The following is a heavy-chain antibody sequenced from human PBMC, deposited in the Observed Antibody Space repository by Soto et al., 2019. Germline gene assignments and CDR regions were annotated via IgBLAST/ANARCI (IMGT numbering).Heavy chain of an antibody. CDR2: MNPNSGNT. D-gene: IGHD6-6*01. Sequence: GASVKVSCKASGYTLTSYDINWVRQATGQGLEWMGWMNPNSGNTGYAQKFQGRVTMTRNTSISTAYMELSSLRSEDTAVYYCARANKGYSSSPYYYYYMDVWGKGTTVTVSS. J-gene: IGHJ6*03. CDR3: ARANKGYSSSPYYYYYMDV. CDR1: GYTLTSYD. V-gene: IGHV1-8*01.